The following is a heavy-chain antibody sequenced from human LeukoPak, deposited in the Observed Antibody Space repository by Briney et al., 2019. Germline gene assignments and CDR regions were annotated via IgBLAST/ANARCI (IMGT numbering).Heavy chain of an antibody. CDR2: INPNSGGT. Sequence: ASVKVSCKASGYTFTGYYMHWVRQAPGQGLEWMGRINPNSGGTNYAQKFQGRVIMTRDTSISTAYMELSRLRFDDTAVYYCARLQWLVRAFDYWGQGTLVTVSS. CDR1: GYTFTGYY. J-gene: IGHJ4*02. CDR3: ARLQWLVRAFDY. D-gene: IGHD6-19*01. V-gene: IGHV1-2*06.